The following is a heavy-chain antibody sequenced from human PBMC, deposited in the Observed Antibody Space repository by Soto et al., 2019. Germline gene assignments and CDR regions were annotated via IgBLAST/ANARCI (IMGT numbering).Heavy chain of an antibody. CDR2: INHSGST. CDR3: ARGLQFSDWFDP. V-gene: IGHV4-34*01. D-gene: IGHD3-3*01. J-gene: IGHJ5*02. Sequence: SETLSLTCAVYGGSFSGYYWSWIRQPPGKGLEWIGEINHSGSTNYNPSLKSRVTISVDTSKNQFSLNLSSVTAADTAVYYCARGLQFSDWFDPWGQGTLVTVSS. CDR1: GGSFSGYY.